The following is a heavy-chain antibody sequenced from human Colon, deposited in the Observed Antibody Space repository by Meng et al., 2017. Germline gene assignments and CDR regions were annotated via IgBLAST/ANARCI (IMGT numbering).Heavy chain of an antibody. J-gene: IGHJ4*02. CDR1: GYTFTDCY. D-gene: IGHD2-15*01. Sequence: QGLLVQSGPVVKKPGASVKPSCKASGYTFTDCYFHWVRQAPGQGLEWMGWIVPNSGDTNYAQKFQGRVTMTRDTSISTTYMELIRLTSDDTAVYYCARSTPSLDYWGQGTLVTVSS. V-gene: IGHV1-2*02. CDR2: IVPNSGDT. CDR3: ARSTPSLDY.